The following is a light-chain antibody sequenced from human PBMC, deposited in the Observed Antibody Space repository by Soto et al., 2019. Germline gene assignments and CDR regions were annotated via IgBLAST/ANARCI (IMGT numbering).Light chain of an antibody. V-gene: IGKV3-11*01. CDR3: QQRSNWPQLT. CDR1: QSVSSY. Sequence: EIVSTQSPATLSLSPGERATLSCRASQSVSSYLAWYQQKPGQAPRLLIYDASNRATGIPARFSGSGSGTDFTLTISSLEPEDFAVYYCQQRSNWPQLTFGGGTKWIS. CDR2: DAS. J-gene: IGKJ4*01.